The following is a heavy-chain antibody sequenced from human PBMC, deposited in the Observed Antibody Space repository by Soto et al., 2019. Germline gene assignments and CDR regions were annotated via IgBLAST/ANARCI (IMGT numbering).Heavy chain of an antibody. CDR3: TTEGWRVPGYGLDV. V-gene: IGHV3-15*07. D-gene: IGHD6-19*01. CDR2: IKSKTDGGIR. CDR1: GFTFSDAW. J-gene: IGHJ6*02. Sequence: PGGSLRLSCAASGFTFSDAWMNWVRQAPGKGLEWVGHIKSKTDGGIREYAAPVKGRFTISRDDSKNTLFLQMNSLKTEDTAVYYCTTEGWRVPGYGLDVWAQGTTVTVSS.